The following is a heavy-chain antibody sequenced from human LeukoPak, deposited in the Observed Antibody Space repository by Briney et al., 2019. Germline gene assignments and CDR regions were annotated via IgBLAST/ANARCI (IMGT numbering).Heavy chain of an antibody. J-gene: IGHJ6*02. Sequence: QPGGSLRLSCAASGFTFSTYWMSWVRQAPGKGLEWVANIKQDGSEKNYVDSVKGRFIISRDNSKNTLYLQMNSLRAEDTAVYYCARDQGSTNFYYYYYGMDVWGQGTTVTVSS. CDR3: ARDQGSTNFYYYYYGMDV. V-gene: IGHV3-7*01. D-gene: IGHD2-2*01. CDR1: GFTFSTYW. CDR2: IKQDGSEK.